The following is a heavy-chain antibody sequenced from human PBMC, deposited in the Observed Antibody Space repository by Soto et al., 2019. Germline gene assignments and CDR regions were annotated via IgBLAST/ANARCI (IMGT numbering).Heavy chain of an antibody. J-gene: IGHJ4*02. Sequence: SVKVSCKASGGTFSSYAISWVRQAPGQGLEWMGGIIPIFGTANYAQKFQGRVTITADESTSTAYMELSSLRSEDTAVYYCARGMTTVTTHFDYWGQGTLVTVSS. D-gene: IGHD4-17*01. V-gene: IGHV1-69*13. CDR3: ARGMTTVTTHFDY. CDR2: IIPIFGTA. CDR1: GGTFSSYA.